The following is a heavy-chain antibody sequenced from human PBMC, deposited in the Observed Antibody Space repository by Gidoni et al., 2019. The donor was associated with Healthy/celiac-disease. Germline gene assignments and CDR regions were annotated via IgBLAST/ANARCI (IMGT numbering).Heavy chain of an antibody. D-gene: IGHD3-22*01. V-gene: IGHV3-9*01. CDR1: GFTFDDYA. CDR3: AKVHSSGFDAFDI. J-gene: IGHJ3*02. Sequence: EVQLVESGGGLVQPGRSLRLSCAASGFTFDDYAMHWVRQAPGKGLEWVSGISWNSGSIGYADSVKGRFTISRDNAKNSLYLQMNSLRAEDTALYYCAKVHSSGFDAFDIWGQGTMVTVSS. CDR2: ISWNSGSI.